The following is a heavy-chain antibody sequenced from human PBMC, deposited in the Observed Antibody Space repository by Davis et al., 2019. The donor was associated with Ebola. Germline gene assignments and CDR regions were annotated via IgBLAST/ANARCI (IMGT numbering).Heavy chain of an antibody. CDR1: GFTFSSYA. J-gene: IGHJ4*02. CDR2: ISGSGGST. V-gene: IGHV3-23*01. Sequence: GESLKISCAASGFTFSSYAMSWVRQAPGRGLEWVSAISGSGGSTYYADSVKGRFTISRDNSKNTLYLQMNSLRAEDTAVYYCANKEWNEPCFDYWGQGTLVTVSS. CDR3: ANKEWNEPCFDY. D-gene: IGHD1-1*01.